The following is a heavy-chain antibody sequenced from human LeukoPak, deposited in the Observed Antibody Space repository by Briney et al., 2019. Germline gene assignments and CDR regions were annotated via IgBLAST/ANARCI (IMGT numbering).Heavy chain of an antibody. CDR3: ARPSGTWGAFDI. D-gene: IGHD1-7*01. CDR1: GFTFTSYG. V-gene: IGHV3-33*01. CDR2: IWNDGSNK. Sequence: PGKSLRLSCAASGFTFTSYGMHWVRQAPGKGLEWVAVIWNDGSNKYYADSVKGRFTISRDNSKNTLYLQMNSLRVEDMAVYYCARPSGTWGAFDIWGQGTMVTVSS. J-gene: IGHJ3*02.